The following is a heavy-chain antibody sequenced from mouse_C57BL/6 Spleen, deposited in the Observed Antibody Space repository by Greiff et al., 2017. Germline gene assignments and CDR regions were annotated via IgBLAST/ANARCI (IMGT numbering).Heavy chain of an antibody. Sequence: VQLQQSGAELARPGASVKLSCKASGYTFTSYGISWVKQRTGQGLEWIGEIYPRRGNTYYTEMFKGKATLTADTSSSTAYMELRSLTYEESAVEFGAREEMGPGNYYAMDYWGQGTSVTVSS. V-gene: IGHV1-81*01. D-gene: IGHD4-1*01. CDR2: IYPRRGNT. CDR3: AREEMGPGNYYAMDY. CDR1: GYTFTSYG. J-gene: IGHJ4*01.